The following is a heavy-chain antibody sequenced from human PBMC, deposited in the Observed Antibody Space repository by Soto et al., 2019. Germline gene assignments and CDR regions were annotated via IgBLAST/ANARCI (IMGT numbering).Heavy chain of an antibody. D-gene: IGHD3-10*01. J-gene: IGHJ4*02. Sequence: EVQLVESGGGLVQPGGSLRLSCVVSGFTFSSHWMSWVRQAPGKGLEWVATIKDDGTEKYYVDSVKGRFTISRDNAKNSLHLQMSSLRGEDTGVYYCTPRGGGWGQGTLVTVSS. V-gene: IGHV3-7*01. CDR3: TPRGGG. CDR2: IKDDGTEK. CDR1: GFTFSSHW.